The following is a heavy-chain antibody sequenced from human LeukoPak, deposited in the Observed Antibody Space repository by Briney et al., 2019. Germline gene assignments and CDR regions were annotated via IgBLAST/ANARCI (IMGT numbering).Heavy chain of an antibody. J-gene: IGHJ4*02. V-gene: IGHV4-59*01. CDR2: IYYSGST. CDR1: GGSISSYY. CDR3: ARVRWGSGWSDYYFDY. D-gene: IGHD6-19*01. Sequence: SETLSLTCTVSGGSISSYYWSWIRQPPGKGLEWIGYIYYSGSTNYYPSLKSRVTISVDTSKNQFSLKLSSVTAADTAVYYCARVRWGSGWSDYYFDYWGQGTLVTVSS.